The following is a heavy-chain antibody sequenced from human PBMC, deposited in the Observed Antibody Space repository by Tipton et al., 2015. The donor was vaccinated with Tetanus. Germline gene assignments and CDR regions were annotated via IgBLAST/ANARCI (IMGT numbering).Heavy chain of an antibody. CDR3: ARHVGQVVPYYYYYMDV. V-gene: IGHV4-39*01. J-gene: IGHJ6*03. D-gene: IGHD6-6*01. Sequence: TLSLTCTVSGGSISSSSYYWGWIRQPPGKGLEWIGSIYYSGSTYYNPSLKSRLTISVDTSKNQFSLKLSSVTAADTAVYYCARHVGQVVPYYYYYMDVWGEGTTVTVSS. CDR2: IYYSGST. CDR1: GGSISSSSYY.